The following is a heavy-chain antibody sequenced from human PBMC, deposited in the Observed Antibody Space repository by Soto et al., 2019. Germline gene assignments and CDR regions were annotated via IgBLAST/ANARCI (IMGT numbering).Heavy chain of an antibody. D-gene: IGHD3-22*01. J-gene: IGHJ6*02. CDR1: GFTFSSYA. V-gene: IGHV3-30-3*01. CDR2: ISYDGSNK. Sequence: PGGSLRLSCAASGFTFSSYAMHWVRQAPGKGLEWVAVISYDGSNKYYADSVKGRFTISRDNSKNTLYLQMNSLRAEDTAVYYCARDLITMIVVVTQPYYYGMDVWGQGTTVTVSS. CDR3: ARDLITMIVVVTQPYYYGMDV.